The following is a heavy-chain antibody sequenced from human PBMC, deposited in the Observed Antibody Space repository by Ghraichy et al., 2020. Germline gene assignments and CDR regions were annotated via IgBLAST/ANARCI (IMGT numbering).Heavy chain of an antibody. J-gene: IGHJ5*02. D-gene: IGHD6-13*01. V-gene: IGHV3-7*03. Sequence: GGSLRLSCAASGFTFSSYWMSWVRQAPGKGLEWVANIKQDGSEKYYVDSVKGRFTISRDNAKNSLYLQMNSLRAEDTAVYYCARDGEVDGIAANWFDPWGQGTLVTVSS. CDR3: ARDGEVDGIAANWFDP. CDR2: IKQDGSEK. CDR1: GFTFSSYW.